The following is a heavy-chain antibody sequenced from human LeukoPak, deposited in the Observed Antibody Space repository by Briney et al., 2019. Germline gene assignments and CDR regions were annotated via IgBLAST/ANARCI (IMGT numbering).Heavy chain of an antibody. J-gene: IGHJ5*02. CDR2: IYYAGST. D-gene: IGHD2-15*01. V-gene: IGHV4-59*13. Sequence: SEPLSLPCSVCIDSINSYHWRCLPDPPGEAGEWLGYIYYAGSTNYNRYLKSRVTISVETSKNQFSLKLISVTAADTAVYYGAREWSSWGQGTLVTVSS. CDR1: IDSINSYH. CDR3: AREWSS.